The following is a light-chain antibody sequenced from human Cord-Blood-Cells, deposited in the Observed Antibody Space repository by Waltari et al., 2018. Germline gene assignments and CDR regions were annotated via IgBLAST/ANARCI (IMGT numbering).Light chain of an antibody. Sequence: QSALPQPPSASGSPGQSVTISCTGTSSDVGGYNYVSWYQQHPGKAPKLMIYDVSKRPSGVPDRFSGSKSGNTASLTISGLQAEDEADYYCSSYTSSSTLVFGGGTKLTVL. V-gene: IGLV2-8*01. CDR2: DVS. J-gene: IGLJ3*02. CDR3: SSYTSSSTLV. CDR1: SSDVGGYNY.